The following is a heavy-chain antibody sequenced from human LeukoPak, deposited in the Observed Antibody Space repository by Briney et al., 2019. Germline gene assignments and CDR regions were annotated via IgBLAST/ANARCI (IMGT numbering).Heavy chain of an antibody. D-gene: IGHD1-26*01. V-gene: IGHV3-15*07. CDR1: GFTFSNAW. Sequence: PGGSLRLSCAASGFTFSNAWMNWVRQAPGKGLEWVGRIKSKTDGGTTDYAAPVKGRFTISRDDSKNTLYLQMNSLKTEDTAVYYCASSIVGATTTSYFFDLWGQGTLVTVSS. J-gene: IGHJ4*02. CDR2: IKSKTDGGTT. CDR3: ASSIVGATTTSYFFDL.